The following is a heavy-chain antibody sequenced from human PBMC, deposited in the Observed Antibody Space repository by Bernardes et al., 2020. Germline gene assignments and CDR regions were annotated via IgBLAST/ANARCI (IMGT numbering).Heavy chain of an antibody. D-gene: IGHD5-12*01. CDR1: GASVNSGNYY. CDR3: ATGGGYDYRAFDM. CDR2: IYFGGTT. Sequence: SETLSLTCTVSGASVNSGNYYWNWIRQPPGTRLEWIGYIYFGGTTLYNPSLKSRVTISQDTSKNQFSLRLNSVTAADTAVYYCATGGGYDYRAFDMWGQGTRVTVSS. J-gene: IGHJ3*02. V-gene: IGHV4-61*01.